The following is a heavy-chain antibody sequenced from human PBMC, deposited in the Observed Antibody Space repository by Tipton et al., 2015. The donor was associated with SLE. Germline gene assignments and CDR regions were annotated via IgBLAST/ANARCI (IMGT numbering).Heavy chain of an antibody. CDR3: AKALTYDSNYYYGMDF. D-gene: IGHD3-22*01. Sequence: SLRLSCAASGFTFDDYGMSWVRQAPGKGLEWVSGINWNGGSTGYADSVKGRFTISRDNAKNSLYLQMNSLRAEDTALYYCAKALTYDSNYYYGMDFWGQVTTVTISS. V-gene: IGHV3-20*04. CDR1: GFTFDDYG. J-gene: IGHJ6*02. CDR2: INWNGGST.